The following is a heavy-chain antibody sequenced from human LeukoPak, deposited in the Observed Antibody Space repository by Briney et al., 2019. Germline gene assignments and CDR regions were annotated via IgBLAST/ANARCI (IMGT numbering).Heavy chain of an antibody. CDR3: AIDLGLRGIYGPRGGKTIDY. J-gene: IGHJ4*02. Sequence: PGGSLRLSCAASGFTFSSNGMHWVRQAPGKGLEWVAVISYDGSNKHYADSVKGRFTISRDNSKNTLYLQMNSLRAEDMAVYYCAIDLGLRGIYGPRGGKTIDYWGQGTLVTVSS. D-gene: IGHD2-21*01. V-gene: IGHV3-30*03. CDR1: GFTFSSNG. CDR2: ISYDGSNK.